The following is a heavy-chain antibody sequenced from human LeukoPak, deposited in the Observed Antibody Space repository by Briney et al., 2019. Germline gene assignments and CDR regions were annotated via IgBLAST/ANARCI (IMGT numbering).Heavy chain of an antibody. V-gene: IGHV3-33*01. CDR1: GFTFSSYG. CDR3: ARTNYGDAGDYYGMDV. D-gene: IGHD4-17*01. Sequence: GSLRLSCAASGFTFSSYGMHWVRQAPGKGLEWVAVIWYDGSNKYYADSVKGRFTISRDNSKNTLYLQMNSLRAEDTAVYYCARTNYGDAGDYYGMDVWGQGTTVTVSS. J-gene: IGHJ6*02. CDR2: IWYDGSNK.